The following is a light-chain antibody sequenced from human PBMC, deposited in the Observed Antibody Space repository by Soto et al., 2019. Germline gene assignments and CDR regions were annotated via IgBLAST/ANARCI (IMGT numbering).Light chain of an antibody. V-gene: IGKV3-20*01. CDR3: QQYDNSLTWT. CDR1: QSVTSSH. CDR2: GAS. Sequence: EIVLTQPPGTLSLSPGERATLSCRASQSVTSSHLAWYQQKPGQAPRLLIYGASSRATGIPDRFSGSGSATDFTLTISRLEPEDFAVYYCQQYDNSLTWTFGQGTKVDIK. J-gene: IGKJ1*01.